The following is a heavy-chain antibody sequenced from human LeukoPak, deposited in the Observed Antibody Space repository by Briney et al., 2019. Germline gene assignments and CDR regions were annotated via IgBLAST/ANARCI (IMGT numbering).Heavy chain of an antibody. CDR3: ARVKGGNYFDY. CDR2: IYSGDNI. V-gene: IGHV3-53*01. J-gene: IGHJ4*02. Sequence: GGSLRLSCAASGFSFSSYAMSWVREAPGKGLEWVSIIYSGDNIYYADSVKGRFTISRDNSKNTLYLQMNNLRAEDTAVYYCARVKGGNYFDYWGQGTLVTVSS. D-gene: IGHD3-16*01. CDR1: GFSFSSYA.